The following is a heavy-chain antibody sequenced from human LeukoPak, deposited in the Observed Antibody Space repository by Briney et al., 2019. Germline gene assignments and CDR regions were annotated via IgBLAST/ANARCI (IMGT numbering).Heavy chain of an antibody. CDR3: ARRNAMDV. CDR2: MSGDVSER. J-gene: IGHJ6*02. Sequence: GGSLRLSCAASGFTFSNYWMTWVRQAPGKGLEWVANMSGDVSERYYVDSVKCRFTISRADAKSSPYLQMNSLRAEDTAVYYCARRNAMDVWGQGTTVIVFS. V-gene: IGHV3-7*03. CDR1: GFTFSNYW.